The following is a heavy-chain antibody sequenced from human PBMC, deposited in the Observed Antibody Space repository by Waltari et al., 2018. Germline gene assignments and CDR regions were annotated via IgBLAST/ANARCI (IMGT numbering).Heavy chain of an antibody. CDR3: AKIMVGGSGRNPRDAFDI. CDR2: ISGSGGST. Sequence: EVQLVESGGGLVQPGGSLRLSCAASGFTFSSYAMSWVRQAPGKGLEWVSAISGSGGSTYYADSVKGRFTSSRDNSKNTLYLQMNSLRAEDTAVYYCAKIMVGGSGRNPRDAFDIWGQGTMVTVSS. V-gene: IGHV3-23*04. J-gene: IGHJ3*02. D-gene: IGHD2-15*01. CDR1: GFTFSSYA.